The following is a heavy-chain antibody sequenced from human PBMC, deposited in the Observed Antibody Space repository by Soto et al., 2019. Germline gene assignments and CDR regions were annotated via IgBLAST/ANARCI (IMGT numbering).Heavy chain of an antibody. Sequence: SETLSLTCAASGGSISISKWWSWVRQPPGKGLEWIGEIYHSGSTNYNPSLKSRVTISVDKSKNQFSLKLSSVTAADTAVYYCARDGATYYYDSSGYYLGAFDIWGQGTMVTVSS. CDR1: GGSISISKW. CDR2: IYHSGST. CDR3: ARDGATYYYDSSGYYLGAFDI. V-gene: IGHV4-4*02. J-gene: IGHJ3*02. D-gene: IGHD3-22*01.